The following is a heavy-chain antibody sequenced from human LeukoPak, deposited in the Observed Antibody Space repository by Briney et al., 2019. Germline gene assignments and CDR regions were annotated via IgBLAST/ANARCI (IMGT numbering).Heavy chain of an antibody. CDR3: ARDRYYVPDY. Sequence: GGSLRLSCAASGFSFSTSWMHWFRQGPGRGLVWVSRITSDGRTSIYADSVKGRFSISRDNSKNTLYLQMNSLRADDTAVYYCARDRYYVPDYWGQGTLVTVSS. D-gene: IGHD3-10*02. CDR2: ITSDGRTS. CDR1: GFSFSTSW. J-gene: IGHJ4*02. V-gene: IGHV3-74*01.